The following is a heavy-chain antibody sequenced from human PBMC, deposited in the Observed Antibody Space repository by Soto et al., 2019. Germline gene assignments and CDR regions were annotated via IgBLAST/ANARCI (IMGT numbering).Heavy chain of an antibody. CDR2: LIHGGST. J-gene: IGHJ3*02. D-gene: IGHD3-16*01. CDR1: NSSLGAFH. Sequence: LSLTCAIYNSSLGAFHWTWIRQPPGKGLEWIGELIHGGSTNYNPSLKSRVTFSLDTSKNQFSLQLMSVTAADTAVYYCARSPLSYDYVRQTWREVGDSFDIWGRGTLVTVSS. V-gene: IGHV4-34*12. CDR3: ARSPLSYDYVRQTWREVGDSFDI.